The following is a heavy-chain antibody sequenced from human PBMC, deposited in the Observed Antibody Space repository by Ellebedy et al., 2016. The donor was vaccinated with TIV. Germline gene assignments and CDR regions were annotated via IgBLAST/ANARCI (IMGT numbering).Heavy chain of an antibody. V-gene: IGHV1-18*01. CDR1: GYSFHNYG. D-gene: IGHD1-26*01. J-gene: IGHJ5*02. CDR2: ISAHSGDT. Sequence: ASVKVSXXASGYSFHNYGVNWVRQAPGQGLEWVGWISAHSGDTRYAQKFQGRVTMTRDTSTPTAYMELRSLTSDDTAVYYCARGYYYWLDPWGQGILVTVSS. CDR3: ARGYYYWLDP.